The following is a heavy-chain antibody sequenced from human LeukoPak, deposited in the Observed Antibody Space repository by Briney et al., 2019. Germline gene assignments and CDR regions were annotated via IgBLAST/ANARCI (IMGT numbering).Heavy chain of an antibody. CDR2: ISSSSSTI. D-gene: IGHD6-19*01. Sequence: PGGSLRLSCAASGFTFSSYSVNWVRQAPGKGLEWVSYISSSSSTIYYADSVMGRFTISRDNANNSLYLQMNSLRAEDTAVYYCAKGPKNSSGWYKRAGESADFDYWGQGTLVTVSS. J-gene: IGHJ4*02. V-gene: IGHV3-48*04. CDR3: AKGPKNSSGWYKRAGESADFDY. CDR1: GFTFSSYS.